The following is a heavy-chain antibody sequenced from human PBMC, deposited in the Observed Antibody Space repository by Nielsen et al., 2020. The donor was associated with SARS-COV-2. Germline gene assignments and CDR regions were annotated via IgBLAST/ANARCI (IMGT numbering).Heavy chain of an antibody. V-gene: IGHV3-21*01. CDR2: ISSSSSYI. CDR3: ARVRYSSGYGPLYY. Sequence: VRQAPGKGLEWVSSISSSSSYIYYADSVKGRFTISRDNAKNSLYLQMNSLRAEDTAVYYCARVRYSSGYGPLYYWGQGTLVTVSS. J-gene: IGHJ4*02. D-gene: IGHD3-22*01.